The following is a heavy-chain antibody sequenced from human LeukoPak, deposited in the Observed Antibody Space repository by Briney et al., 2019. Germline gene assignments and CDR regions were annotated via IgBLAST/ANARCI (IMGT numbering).Heavy chain of an antibody. J-gene: IGHJ6*03. CDR3: ARSVYYYDSSGYPPYYYYYMDV. D-gene: IGHD3-22*01. CDR1: GGSFSGYY. CDR2: INHSGST. Sequence: PSETLSLTCAVYGGSFSGYYWSWIRQPPGKGLEWIGEINHSGSTNYNPSLKSRVTISVDTSKNQFSLKLSSVTAADTAVYYCARSVYYYDSSGYPPYYYYYMDVWGKGTTVTISS. V-gene: IGHV4-34*01.